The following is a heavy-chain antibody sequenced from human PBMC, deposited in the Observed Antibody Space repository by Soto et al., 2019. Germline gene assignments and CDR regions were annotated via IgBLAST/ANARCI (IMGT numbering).Heavy chain of an antibody. J-gene: IGHJ6*02. D-gene: IGHD3-10*01. CDR2: ISYDGSNK. CDR3: AKDRSRGLWFGELSALDV. V-gene: IGHV3-30*18. CDR1: GFTFSSYG. Sequence: GGSLRLSCAASGFTFSSYGMHWVRQAPGKGLEWVAVISYDGSNKYYADSVKGRFTISRDNSKNTLYLQMNSLRAEDTAVYYCAKDRSRGLWFGELSALDVWGQGTTVTVSS.